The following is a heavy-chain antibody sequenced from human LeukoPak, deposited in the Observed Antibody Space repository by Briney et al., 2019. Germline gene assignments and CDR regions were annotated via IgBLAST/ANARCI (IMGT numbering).Heavy chain of an antibody. CDR1: GGSISSGGYS. V-gene: IGHV4-30-2*01. CDR2: IYHSGST. J-gene: IGHJ4*02. CDR3: ARDRAYDSSGYYYDY. Sequence: SQTLSLTCAVSGGSISSGGYSWSWIRQPPGKGLEWIGYIYHSGSTHYNPSLKSRVTISLDRSTNQFSLKLSSVTAADTAVYYCARDRAYDSSGYYYDYWGQGTLVTVSS. D-gene: IGHD3-22*01.